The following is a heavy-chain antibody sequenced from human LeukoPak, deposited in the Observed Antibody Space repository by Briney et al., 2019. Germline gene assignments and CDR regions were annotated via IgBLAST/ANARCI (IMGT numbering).Heavy chain of an antibody. J-gene: IGHJ6*02. Sequence: GGSLRLSCAASGFTVSSNYMSWVRQAPGKGLEWVSVIYSGGSTYYADSVKGRFTISRDNSKNTLYLQMNSLRAEDTAVYYCARDRGRDYYYYSMGVWGQGTTVTVSS. D-gene: IGHD3-16*01. CDR2: IYSGGST. CDR3: ARDRGRDYYYYSMGV. CDR1: GFTVSSNY. V-gene: IGHV3-53*01.